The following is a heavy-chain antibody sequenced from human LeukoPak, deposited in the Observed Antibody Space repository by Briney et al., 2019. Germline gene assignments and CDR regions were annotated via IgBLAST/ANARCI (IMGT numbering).Heavy chain of an antibody. CDR1: GGSISTYY. D-gene: IGHD4-23*01. CDR2: IYYSGST. V-gene: IGHV4-59*08. CDR3: ARHLVYGGNSDWYFDL. J-gene: IGHJ2*01. Sequence: SETLSLTCTVSGGSISTYYWSWIRQPPGEGLEWIGHIYYSGSTNYNPSLKRRVTISVDTSKNQFSLKMRSVTAADTAVYYCARHLVYGGNSDWYFDLWGRGTLVTVSS.